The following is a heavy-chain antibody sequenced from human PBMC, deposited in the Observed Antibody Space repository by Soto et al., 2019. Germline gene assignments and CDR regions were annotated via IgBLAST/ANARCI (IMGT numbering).Heavy chain of an antibody. D-gene: IGHD3-10*01. J-gene: IGHJ6*02. CDR2: IIPIFGTA. CDR3: AREEVTMVRGPSYYGMDV. Sequence: QVQLVQSGAEVKKPGSSVKVSCKASGCTFSSYAISWVRQAPGQGLEWMGGIIPIFGTANYAQKFQGRVTITADESTSTAYMELSSLRSEDTAVYYCAREEVTMVRGPSYYGMDVWGQGTTVTVSS. V-gene: IGHV1-69*01. CDR1: GCTFSSYA.